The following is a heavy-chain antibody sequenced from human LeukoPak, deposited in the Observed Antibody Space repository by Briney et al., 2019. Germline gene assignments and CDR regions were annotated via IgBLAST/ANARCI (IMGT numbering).Heavy chain of an antibody. CDR1: GDSVSSNSAA. Sequence: SQTLSLTCAISGDSVSSNSAAWSWIRQSPSRGLEWLGRTYYRSKWYHDYAISVKSRITINPDTSKNQFSLQLNSVTPEDTAVYYCARGDDSRDDAFDIWGQGTMVTVSS. CDR3: ARGDDSRDDAFDI. V-gene: IGHV6-1*01. CDR2: TYYRSKWYH. D-gene: IGHD3-22*01. J-gene: IGHJ3*02.